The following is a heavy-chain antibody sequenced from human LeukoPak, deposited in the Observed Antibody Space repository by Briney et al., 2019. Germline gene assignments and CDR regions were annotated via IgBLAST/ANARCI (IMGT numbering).Heavy chain of an antibody. CDR1: GYTFTSYD. D-gene: IGHD3-22*01. V-gene: IGHV1-8*01. CDR3: ARMGKYYYDSSGYYTPFDY. J-gene: IGHJ4*02. Sequence: GASVKVSCKASGYTFTSYDINWVRQATGQGLEWMGWMNPNSGNTGYAQKFQGRVTMTRNTSISTAYMELSSLRSEDTAVYYCARMGKYYYDSSGYYTPFDYWAREPWSPSPQ. CDR2: MNPNSGNT.